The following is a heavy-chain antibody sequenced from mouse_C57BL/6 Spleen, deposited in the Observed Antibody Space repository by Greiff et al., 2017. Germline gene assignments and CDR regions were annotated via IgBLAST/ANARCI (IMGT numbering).Heavy chain of an antibody. CDR3: AREGITTVHYAMDY. Sequence: EVKLMESGGGLVKPGGSLKLSCAASGFTFSSYAMSWVRQTPEKRLEWVATISDGGSYTYYPDNVKGRFTISRDNAKNNLYLQMSHLKSEDTAMYYCAREGITTVHYAMDYWGQGTSVTVSS. V-gene: IGHV5-4*01. CDR1: GFTFSSYA. J-gene: IGHJ4*01. CDR2: ISDGGSYT. D-gene: IGHD1-1*01.